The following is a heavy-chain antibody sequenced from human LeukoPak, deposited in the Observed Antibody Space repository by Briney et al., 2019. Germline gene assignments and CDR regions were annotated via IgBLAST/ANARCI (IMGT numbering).Heavy chain of an antibody. Sequence: SETLSLTCAVYGGSFSGYYWSWIRQPPGKGLEWIGETNHSGSTNYNPSLKSQVTIPVDTSKNQFSLKLSSVTAADTAVYYCARGARTPSGYGSRTAGRANWFDPWGQGTLVTVSS. CDR1: GGSFSGYY. D-gene: IGHD5-12*01. CDR3: ARGARTPSGYGSRTAGRANWFDP. J-gene: IGHJ5*02. V-gene: IGHV4-34*01. CDR2: TNHSGST.